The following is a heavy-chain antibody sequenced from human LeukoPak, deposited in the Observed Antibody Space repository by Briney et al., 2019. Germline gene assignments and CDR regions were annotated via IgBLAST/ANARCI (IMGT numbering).Heavy chain of an antibody. D-gene: IGHD3-22*01. V-gene: IGHV3-7*01. CDR1: GFTFSSYW. J-gene: IGHJ3*02. CDR2: IKQDGREK. CDR3: VRDHHRRHYDSQARDTFDI. Sequence: GGSLRLSCAASGFTFSSYWMSWVRQAPGKGLEWVANIKQDGREKYYVDSVKGRFTISRDNAKNSLYLQMNSLRAEDTAVYYCVRDHHRRHYDSQARDTFDIWGQGTMVTVSS.